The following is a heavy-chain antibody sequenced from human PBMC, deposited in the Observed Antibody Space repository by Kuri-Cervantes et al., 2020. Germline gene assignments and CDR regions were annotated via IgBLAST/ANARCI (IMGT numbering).Heavy chain of an antibody. J-gene: IGHJ4*02. CDR2: MSNSGFTT. Sequence: GESLKISCAASGFTFSDYYMGWIRQAPGKGLEWISYMSNSGFTTYYADSVKGRITISRDNAKNSLYLQMNSLRAEDTAVYYCARALYGSGSQFDYWGQGTLVTVSS. CDR1: GFTFSDYY. V-gene: IGHV3-11*01. D-gene: IGHD3-10*01. CDR3: ARALYGSGSQFDY.